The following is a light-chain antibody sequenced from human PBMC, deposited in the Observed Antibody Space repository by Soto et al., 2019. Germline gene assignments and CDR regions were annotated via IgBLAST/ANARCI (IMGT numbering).Light chain of an antibody. CDR1: QTIDSW. CDR3: QQYHIYSGT. J-gene: IGKJ1*01. V-gene: IGKV1-5*03. CDR2: KAS. Sequence: EIQMTQSVSTVSASVGDRVTITCRASQTIDSWLAWYQQRPGKPPNLLIYKASTLASGVPSRFSGSGSGTEFTLTINSLQPDDFATYYCQQYHIYSGTFGQGTKVDI.